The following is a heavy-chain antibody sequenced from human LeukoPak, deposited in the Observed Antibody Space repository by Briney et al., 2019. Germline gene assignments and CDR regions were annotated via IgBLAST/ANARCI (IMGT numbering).Heavy chain of an antibody. J-gene: IGHJ6*02. CDR3: AVGATTLYYGMDV. V-gene: IGHV4-34*01. D-gene: IGHD1-26*01. CDR2: INHSGST. Sequence: SETLSLTCAVYGGSFSGYYWSWIRQPPGKGLEWIGEINHSGSTNYNPSLKSRVSISVDTSKNQFSLKLSSVTAADTAVYYCAVGATTLYYGMDVWGQGTTVTVSS. CDR1: GGSFSGYY.